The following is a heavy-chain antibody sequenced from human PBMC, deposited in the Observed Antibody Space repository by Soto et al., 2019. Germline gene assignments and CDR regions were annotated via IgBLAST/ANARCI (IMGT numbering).Heavy chain of an antibody. Sequence: KPSETLSLTCAVSGGSISSSNWWSWVRQPPGKGLEWIGEIYHSGSTNYNPSLKSRVTISVDKSKNQFSLKLSSVTAADTAVYYCARCYGSGSSYYYYYGMDVWGQGTTVTV. D-gene: IGHD3-10*01. V-gene: IGHV4-4*02. CDR2: IYHSGST. J-gene: IGHJ6*02. CDR1: GGSISSSNW. CDR3: ARCYGSGSSYYYYYGMDV.